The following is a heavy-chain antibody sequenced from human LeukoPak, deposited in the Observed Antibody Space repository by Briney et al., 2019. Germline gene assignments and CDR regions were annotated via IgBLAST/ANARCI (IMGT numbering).Heavy chain of an antibody. CDR3: ARIDYADYVLGGMDV. J-gene: IGHJ6*04. Sequence: SETLSLTCTVSSGSIRSGDYYWNRIRQPPGKDLEWIGYIFYSGSAYYNPSLKSRVTISVDTSKNQFSLKLTSVTAADTAVYYCARIDYADYVLGGMDVWGKGTTVTVSS. V-gene: IGHV4-30-4*01. CDR1: SGSIRSGDYY. D-gene: IGHD4-17*01. CDR2: IFYSGSA.